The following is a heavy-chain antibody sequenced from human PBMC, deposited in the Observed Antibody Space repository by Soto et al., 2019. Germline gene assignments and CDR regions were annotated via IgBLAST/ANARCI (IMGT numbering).Heavy chain of an antibody. CDR2: MNPNSGNT. V-gene: IGHV1-8*02. J-gene: IGHJ6*03. CDR3: ARVYPQRYFDWLYYYYYYMDV. D-gene: IGHD3-9*01. CDR1: GGTFSSYT. Sequence: ASVKVSCKASGGTFSSYTISWVRQATGQGLERMGWMNPNSGNTGYAQKFQGRVTMTRNTSISTAYMELSSLRSEDTAVYYCARVYPQRYFDWLYYYYYYMDVWGKGTTVTVSS.